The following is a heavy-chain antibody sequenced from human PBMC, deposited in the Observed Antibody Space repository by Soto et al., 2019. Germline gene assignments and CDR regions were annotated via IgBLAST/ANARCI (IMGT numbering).Heavy chain of an antibody. V-gene: IGHV1-18*01. Sequence: QVQLVQSGAEVKKPGASVKVSCKASGYTFSNYGIRWVRQGPGQGLEWMGWISGYNGNTHYEEKVQDRIKMTTDTSTSTTYQELRSLRSDDTAVYFCARDPGFGFGYSYAFAMDVWGQGTTVTVSS. J-gene: IGHJ6*02. D-gene: IGHD5-18*01. CDR1: GYTFSNYG. CDR2: ISGYNGNT. CDR3: ARDPGFGFGYSYAFAMDV.